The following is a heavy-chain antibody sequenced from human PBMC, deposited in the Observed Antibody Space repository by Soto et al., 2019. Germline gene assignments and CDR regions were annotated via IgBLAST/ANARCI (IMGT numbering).Heavy chain of an antibody. D-gene: IGHD3-16*02. V-gene: IGHV1-69*13. CDR1: GGTFSSYA. CDR3: ARGNYDYIWGSYRPIYSDY. CDR2: IIPIIGTA. Sequence: GASVKVSCKASGGTFSSYAISWVRQAPGQGLEWMGGIIPIIGTANYAQKFQGRVTITADESTSTAYMELSSLRSEDTAVYYCARGNYDYIWGSYRPIYSDYWGQGTVVTVSS. J-gene: IGHJ4*02.